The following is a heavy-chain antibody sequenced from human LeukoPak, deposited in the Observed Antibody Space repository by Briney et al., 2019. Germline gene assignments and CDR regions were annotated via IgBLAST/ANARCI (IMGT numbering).Heavy chain of an antibody. D-gene: IGHD6-13*01. CDR3: ATVGEGYSSSWYYFDY. CDR1: GYTFTSYY. J-gene: IGHJ4*02. Sequence: ASVKVSCKASGYTFTSYYMHWVRQAPGQGLEWMGLINPTGGSTGYAQKFQGRVTMTEDTSTDTAYMELSSLRSEDTAVYYCATVGEGYSSSWYYFDYWGQGTLVTVSS. V-gene: IGHV1-46*01. CDR2: INPTGGST.